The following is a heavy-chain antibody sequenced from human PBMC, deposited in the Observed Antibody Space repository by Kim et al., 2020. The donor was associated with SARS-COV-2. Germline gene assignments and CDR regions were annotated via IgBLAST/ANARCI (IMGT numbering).Heavy chain of an antibody. CDR3: AHRRDFSSSWSFDFGRERGMFDP. J-gene: IGHJ5*02. CDR1: GFSLSTSGVG. V-gene: IGHV2-5*02. CDR2: IYWDDDK. Sequence: SGPTLVKPTQTLTLTCTFSGFSLSTSGVGVGWIRQPPGKALEWLALIYWDDDKRYSPSLKSRLTITKDTSKNQVVLTMTNMDPVDTATYYCAHRRDFSSSWSFDFGRERGMFDPWGQGTLVTVSS. D-gene: IGHD6-13*01.